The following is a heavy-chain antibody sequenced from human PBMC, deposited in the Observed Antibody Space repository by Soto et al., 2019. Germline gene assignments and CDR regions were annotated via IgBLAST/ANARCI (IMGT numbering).Heavy chain of an antibody. CDR3: ARSSTQRYDFWSGYLPSFDP. V-gene: IGHV1-69*13. J-gene: IGHJ5*02. Sequence: VASVKVSCKASGGTFSSYAISWVRQAPGQGLEWMGGIIPIFGTANYAQKFQGRVTITADESTSTAYMELSSLRSEDTAVYYCARSSTQRYDFWSGYLPSFDPWGQGTLVTVSS. D-gene: IGHD3-3*01. CDR1: GGTFSSYA. CDR2: IIPIFGTA.